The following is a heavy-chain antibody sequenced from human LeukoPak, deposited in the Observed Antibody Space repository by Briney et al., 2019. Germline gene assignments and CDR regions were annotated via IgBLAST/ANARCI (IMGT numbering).Heavy chain of an antibody. CDR2: IHPNGGGT. CDR3: ARGVVVTAMGFDY. CDR1: GYTFTGYY. Sequence: ASVKLSCKASGYTFTGYYMHWVRQAPGQGLEWVGWIHPNGGGTNYAQKFQGRVTMTRDTSISTAYMELSRLRSDDMAVYYCARGVVVTAMGFDYWGQGTLVTVSS. J-gene: IGHJ4*02. D-gene: IGHD2-21*02. V-gene: IGHV1-2*02.